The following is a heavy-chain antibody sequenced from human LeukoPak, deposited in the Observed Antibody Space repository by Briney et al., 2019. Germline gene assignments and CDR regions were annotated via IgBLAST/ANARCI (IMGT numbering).Heavy chain of an antibody. D-gene: IGHD6-13*01. CDR3: ARVYYSNSYDYWYFDL. CDR2: IYFSGST. Sequence: PSETLSLTCTVSGGSINSSSYYWGWIRQPPGKGLEWIGTIYFSGSTYYNPSLKSRVTISVDSSKNQFSLKLSSVTAADTAVYYCARVYYSNSYDYWYFDLWGRGTLVTVSS. J-gene: IGHJ2*01. CDR1: GGSINSSSYY. V-gene: IGHV4-39*07.